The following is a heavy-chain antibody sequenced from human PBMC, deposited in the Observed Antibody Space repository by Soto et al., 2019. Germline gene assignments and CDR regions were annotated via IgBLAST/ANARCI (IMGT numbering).Heavy chain of an antibody. CDR1: GFSLTTYGVG. CDR3: AHRLTLNSDWNYGRFDY. V-gene: IGHV2-5*02. CDR2: IYGDDDK. Sequence: QITLKESGPTLVKPTQTLTLTCTFSGFSLTTYGVGVGWVRQPPGKALEWLALIYGDDDKRYSPSLRSRLTITKDTSKNHVVLTMTSMDPVDTATYYCAHRLTLNSDWNYGRFDYWGQGTLVTVS. D-gene: IGHD1-7*01. J-gene: IGHJ4*02.